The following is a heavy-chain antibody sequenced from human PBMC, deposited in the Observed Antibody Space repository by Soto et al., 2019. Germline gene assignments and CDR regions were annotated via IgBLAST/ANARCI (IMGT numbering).Heavy chain of an antibody. Sequence: SVKVSCKASGGTFSSYTISWVRQAPGQGLEWMERIIPILGIANYAQKFQGRVTITADKSTSTAYMELSSLRSEDTAVYYCARDRRMATISWFDYWGQGTLVTVSS. CDR2: IIPILGIA. D-gene: IGHD5-12*01. J-gene: IGHJ4*02. CDR1: GGTFSSYT. V-gene: IGHV1-69*04. CDR3: ARDRRMATISWFDY.